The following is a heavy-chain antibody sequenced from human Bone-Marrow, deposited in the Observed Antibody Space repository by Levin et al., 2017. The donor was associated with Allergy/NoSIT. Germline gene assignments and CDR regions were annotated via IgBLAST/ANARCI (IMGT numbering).Heavy chain of an antibody. CDR2: IYWDDDK. J-gene: IGHJ4*02. V-gene: IGHV2-5*02. D-gene: IGHD3-10*01. CDR1: GFSLSTSGVG. CDR3: AHEGGRRGHYYGSGSYRGTSFDY. Sequence: SGPTLVKPTQTLTLTCTFSGFSLSTSGVGVGWIRQPPGKALEWLALIYWDDDKRYSPSLKSRLTITKDTSKNQVVLTMTNMDSVDTATYYCAHEGGRRGHYYGSGSYRGTSFDYWGQGTLVTVSS.